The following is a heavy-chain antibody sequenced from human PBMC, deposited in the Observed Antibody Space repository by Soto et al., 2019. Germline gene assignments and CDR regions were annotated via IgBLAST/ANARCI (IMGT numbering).Heavy chain of an antibody. CDR3: ARAVIVVVVAATGGTNWFDP. V-gene: IGHV4-30-4*08. CDR1: GGSVSSGSYY. J-gene: IGHJ5*02. CDR2: IYYSGST. D-gene: IGHD2-15*01. Sequence: SETLSLTCTVSGGSVSSGSYYWSWIRQPPGKGLEWIGYIYYSGSTYYNPSLKSRVTISVDTSKNQFSLKLSSVTAADTAVYYCARAVIVVVVAATGGTNWFDPWGQGTLVTVSS.